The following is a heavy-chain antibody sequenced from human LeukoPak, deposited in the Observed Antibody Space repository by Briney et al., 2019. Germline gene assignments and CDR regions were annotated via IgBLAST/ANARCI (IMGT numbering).Heavy chain of an antibody. D-gene: IGHD7-27*01. CDR1: GGSFSGYS. J-gene: IGHJ6*03. CDR3: ARGQTELGTAYYYYKDV. V-gene: IGHV4-34*01. CDR2: IIHSGST. Sequence: SETLSLTCAVNGGSFSGYSWSWIRQSPGKGLEWIADIIHSGSTNYNPSLKSRVTISLDTSRNQFSLKLTSVTAADTAVYYCARGQTELGTAYYYYKDVWGKGTTVTVSS.